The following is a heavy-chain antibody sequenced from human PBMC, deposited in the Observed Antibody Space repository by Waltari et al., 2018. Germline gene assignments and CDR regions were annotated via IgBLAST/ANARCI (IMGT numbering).Heavy chain of an antibody. CDR3: VQGIGDS. J-gene: IGHJ4*02. CDR1: GFDFSHYW. V-gene: IGHV3-74*03. CDR2: INSDGTMT. Sequence: VQLVESGGGFTQPGRSLRLSCSASGFDFSHYWMHWVRQVPGRGLVWVSRINSDGTMTTYADSVKGRFTISRDNARKMLYLQMNSLRREDTAIYYCVQGIGDSWGQGTLVTVSS. D-gene: IGHD3-10*01.